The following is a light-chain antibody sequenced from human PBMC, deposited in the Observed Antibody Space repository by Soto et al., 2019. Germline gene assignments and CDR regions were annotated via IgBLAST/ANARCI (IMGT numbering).Light chain of an antibody. V-gene: IGKV1-33*01. CDR3: QQYDNLTLT. CDR1: RDISRY. CDR2: DAS. J-gene: IGKJ4*01. Sequence: DIQMTQSPSSLSASVGNRVTITGQASRDISRYLNWYQHKPGKDPKLPIYDASNLETRVPSRFSGIVSGTDFTFTISRLQTEDCATYECQQYDNLTLTFCGGTKVDIK.